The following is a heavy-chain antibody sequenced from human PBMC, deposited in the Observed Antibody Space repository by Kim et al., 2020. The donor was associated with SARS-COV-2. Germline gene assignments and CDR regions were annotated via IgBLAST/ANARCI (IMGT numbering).Heavy chain of an antibody. CDR3: AKGSGEIYYYGMYV. CDR2: IYTSGST. J-gene: IGHJ6*02. V-gene: IGHV4-61*02. D-gene: IGHD1-26*01. Sequence: SETLSLTCTVSGGSISSGSYYWSWIRQPAGKGLEWIGRIYTSGSTNYNPSLKSRVTISVETSQNQFSLKLSSVTAADTAVYYCAKGSGEIYYYGMYVWGQETTVTVSS. CDR1: GGSISSGSYY.